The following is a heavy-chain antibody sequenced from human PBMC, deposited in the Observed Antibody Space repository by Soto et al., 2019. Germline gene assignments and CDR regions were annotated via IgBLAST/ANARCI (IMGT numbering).Heavy chain of an antibody. V-gene: IGHV3-33*01. CDR1: GFTFNTYG. D-gene: IGHD2-8*02. CDR3: ARIDCTGNNCNPYYHYGMDV. J-gene: IGHJ6*02. Sequence: QEQLVESGGGVVQPGRSLRLSCAASGFTFNTYGMHWVRQVPGKGLQWVAVIWYDGGTKYYADSVRGRFTVSRDNSKNTLYLQMNSLRDEDTAVYYCARIDCTGNNCNPYYHYGMDVWGQGTTGTVSS. CDR2: IWYDGGTK.